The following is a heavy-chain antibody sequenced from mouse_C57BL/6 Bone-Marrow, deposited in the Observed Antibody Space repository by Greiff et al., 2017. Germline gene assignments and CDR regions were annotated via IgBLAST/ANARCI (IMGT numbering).Heavy chain of an antibody. D-gene: IGHD4-1*01. J-gene: IGHJ4*01. CDR3: ARGSNFDAMDY. CDR1: GFTFSDYG. V-gene: IGHV5-17*01. Sequence: EVKLMESGGGLVKPGGSLKLSCAASGFTFSDYGMHWVRQAPEKGLEWVAYISSGSSTIYYADTVKGRFTISRDNATNTLFLQMTSLRSEDTAMYYCARGSNFDAMDYWGQGTSVTVSS. CDR2: ISSGSSTI.